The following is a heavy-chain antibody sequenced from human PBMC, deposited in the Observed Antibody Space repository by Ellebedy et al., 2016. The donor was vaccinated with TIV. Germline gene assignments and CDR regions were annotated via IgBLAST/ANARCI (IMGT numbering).Heavy chain of an antibody. CDR3: ATTRGDYYDSSAAQGWFDP. Sequence: SETLSLTCTVSGGSISSYHWSWIRQPPGKGLEWIGYIYYSGTSKYNASLKSRVTMSVDTSESQFSLKLTSVTAADTAVYYCATTRGDYYDSSAAQGWFDPWGPGTLVTVSS. CDR1: GGSISSYH. V-gene: IGHV4-59*08. CDR2: IYYSGTS. D-gene: IGHD3-22*01. J-gene: IGHJ5*02.